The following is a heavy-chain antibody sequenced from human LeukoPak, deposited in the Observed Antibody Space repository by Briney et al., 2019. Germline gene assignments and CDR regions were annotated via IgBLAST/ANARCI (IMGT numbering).Heavy chain of an antibody. CDR3: ARGRIWELPDYFQH. D-gene: IGHD1-26*01. CDR1: GGSIGYFY. V-gene: IGHV4-4*08. Sequence: SETLSLTCTVSGGSIGYFYWSWIRQSPGKGLEWIGYIFHTGSTTYNPSLKSRVTISIDTSKNQFSLRLDSATAADTAVYYCARGRIWELPDYFQHWGQGTLVTVSS. CDR2: IFHTGST. J-gene: IGHJ1*01.